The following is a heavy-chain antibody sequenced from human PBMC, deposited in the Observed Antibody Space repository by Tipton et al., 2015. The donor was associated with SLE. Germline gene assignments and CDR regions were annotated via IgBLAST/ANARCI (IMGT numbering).Heavy chain of an antibody. D-gene: IGHD2-21*01. CDR2: TYYTSNWHD. J-gene: IGHJ4*02. CDR3: AREQDNVYSY. CDR1: GDSVSSDIAA. Sequence: GRAKSAQTLSLTCAISGDSVSSDIAAWTWIRQSPSRGLEWLGRTYYTSNWHDDYAVSVRSRITINADTSKNQFSLHLNSMTPEDTAVYYCAREQDNVYSYWGQGTLVTVSS. V-gene: IGHV6-1*01.